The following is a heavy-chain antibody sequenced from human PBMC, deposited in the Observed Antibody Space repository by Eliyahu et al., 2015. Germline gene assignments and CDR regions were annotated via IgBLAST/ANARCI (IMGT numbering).Heavy chain of an antibody. D-gene: IGHD6-6*01. V-gene: IGHV1-2*02. CDR3: ARGARQLVHFNHFDY. CDR1: XYXFTGYY. J-gene: IGHJ4*02. CDR2: INPNSGGT. Sequence: QVQLVQSGAEVKKPGASXKVSCKASXYXFTGYYMTRVXQAPGQGLEWMGWINPNSGGTNYAQKFQGRVTMTRDTSISTAYMELSRLRSDDTAVYYCARGARQLVHFNHFDYWGQGTLVTVSS.